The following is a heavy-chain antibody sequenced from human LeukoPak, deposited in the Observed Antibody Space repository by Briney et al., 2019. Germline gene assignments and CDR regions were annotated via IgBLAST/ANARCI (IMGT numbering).Heavy chain of an antibody. D-gene: IGHD5-24*01. V-gene: IGHV3-7*01. CDR1: GFTFSNYW. J-gene: IGHJ4*02. CDR2: IKQDGSEK. Sequence: GGSLRLSCAASGFTFSNYWMTWVRQAPGKGLECVANIKQDGSEKYYVDSVKGRFTISRDNAKTSLYLQMNSLRAEDTAVYYCASGRGGGVWGQGTLVTVSS. CDR3: ASGRGGGV.